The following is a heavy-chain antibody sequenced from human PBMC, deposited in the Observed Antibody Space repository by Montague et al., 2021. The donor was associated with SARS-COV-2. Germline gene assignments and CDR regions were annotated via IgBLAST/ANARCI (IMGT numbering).Heavy chain of an antibody. V-gene: IGHV4-39*01. CDR2: IYYSGST. D-gene: IGHD3-9*01. CDR1: GGSISSSSYY. CDR3: ATYYDILTGYYIDAFDI. J-gene: IGHJ3*02. Sequence: SETLSLTCTVSGGSISSSSYYWGWIRQPPGKGLVWIGSIYYSGSTYYYLSLQSRVTISVDTTKNSLSLNPSSVTAADTSYYYCATYYDILTGYYIDAFDIWGQGTMVTVSS.